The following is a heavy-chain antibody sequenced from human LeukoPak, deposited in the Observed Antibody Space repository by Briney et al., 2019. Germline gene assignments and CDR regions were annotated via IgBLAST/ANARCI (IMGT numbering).Heavy chain of an antibody. CDR1: GFTFSDDY. D-gene: IGHD4-11*01. CDR2: ISNSGGTI. J-gene: IGHJ4*02. CDR3: ARRYSNSFDY. V-gene: IGHV3-11*01. Sequence: GGSLRLSCAASGFTFSDDYMSWIRQAPGKGLEWVSYISNSGGTIYYTDSVKGRFTISRDNAKNSLYLQMNSLRAEDTAVYYCARRYSNSFDYWGQGTLVTVSS.